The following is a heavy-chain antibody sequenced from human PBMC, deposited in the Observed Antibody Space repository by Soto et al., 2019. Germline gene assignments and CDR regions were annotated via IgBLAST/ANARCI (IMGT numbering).Heavy chain of an antibody. CDR3: ARGPPRYYDFWSGYFFDY. J-gene: IGHJ4*02. CDR1: GGSISSYY. V-gene: IGHV4-59*08. Sequence: PSETLSLTCTVPGGSISSYYWGWIRQPPGKGLEWIGYIYYSGSTNYNPSLKSRVTISVDTSKNQFSLKLSSVTAADTAVYYCARGPPRYYDFWSGYFFDYWVQGTLVTVSS. D-gene: IGHD3-3*01. CDR2: IYYSGST.